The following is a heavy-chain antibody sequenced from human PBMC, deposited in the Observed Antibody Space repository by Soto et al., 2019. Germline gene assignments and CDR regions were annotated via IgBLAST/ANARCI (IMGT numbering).Heavy chain of an antibody. CDR1: GGSISPYY. CDR3: ARHPRWDSSGSSFGMDV. D-gene: IGHD3-22*01. V-gene: IGHV4-59*01. J-gene: IGHJ6*02. CDR2: IYHSGSS. Sequence: SETLSLTCTVSGGSISPYYWICIRQPTGKGLEWIGYIYHSGSSNYNPSLKSRVTISVDTSKNQFSLKLSSVTAADTAVYYCARHPRWDSSGSSFGMDVWGQGTTVTVSS.